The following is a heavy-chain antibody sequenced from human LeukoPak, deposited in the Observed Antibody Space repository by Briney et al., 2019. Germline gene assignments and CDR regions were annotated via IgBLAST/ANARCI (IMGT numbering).Heavy chain of an antibody. J-gene: IGHJ6*02. CDR1: GFSLSTSGMS. CDR2: IDWDDDK. D-gene: IGHD3-22*01. CDR3: ARTLNTYYYDSSTPEFYYYYGMDV. Sequence: ESGPALVKPTQTLTLTCTFSGFSLSTSGMSVSWIRQPPGKALEWLARIDWDDDKYYSTSLKTRLTISKDTSKNQVVLTMTNMDPVDTATYYCARTLNTYYYDSSTPEFYYYYGMDVWGQGTPVTVSS. V-gene: IGHV2-70*11.